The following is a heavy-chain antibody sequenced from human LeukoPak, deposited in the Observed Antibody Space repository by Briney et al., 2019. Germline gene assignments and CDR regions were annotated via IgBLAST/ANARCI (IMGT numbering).Heavy chain of an antibody. Sequence: PGGSLRLSCAASGFTFDDYAMHWVRQAPGKGLEWVSLISWDGGSTYCADSVKGRFTVSRDNSKNSLYLQMNSLRAEDTALYYCVKSRGGIYYDSSGYPFDYWGQGTLVTVSS. D-gene: IGHD3-22*01. CDR3: VKSRGGIYYDSSGYPFDY. CDR1: GFTFDDYA. CDR2: ISWDGGST. J-gene: IGHJ4*02. V-gene: IGHV3-43D*03.